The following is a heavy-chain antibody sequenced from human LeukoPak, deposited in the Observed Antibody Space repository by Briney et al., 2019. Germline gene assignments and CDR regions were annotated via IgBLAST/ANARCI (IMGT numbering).Heavy chain of an antibody. D-gene: IGHD5-12*01. CDR2: IKHDGSEK. CDR3: VKGRGGYVKYKTFDY. V-gene: IGHV3-7*01. CDR1: GFTFSSYW. J-gene: IGHJ4*02. Sequence: PGGSLRLSCAASGFTFSSYWMSWVRQAPGKGLEWVANIKHDGSEKYYVASVKGRFTASKDNAKNSLFLQMNNLRGEDTAVYYCVKGRGGYVKYKTFDYWGQGTLVTVSS.